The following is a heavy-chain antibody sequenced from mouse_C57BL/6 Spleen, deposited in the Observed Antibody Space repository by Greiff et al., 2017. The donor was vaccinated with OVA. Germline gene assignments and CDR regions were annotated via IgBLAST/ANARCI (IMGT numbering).Heavy chain of an antibody. V-gene: IGHV1-22*01. CDR2: INPNNGGT. D-gene: IGHD2-5*01. J-gene: IGHJ4*01. CDR1: GYTFTDYN. Sequence: EVMLVESGPELVKPGASVKMSCKASGYTFTDYNMHWVKQSHGKSLEWIGYINPNNGGTSYNQKFKGKATLTVNKSSSTAYMELRSLTSEDSAVYYCASYSNYYYAMDYWGQGTSVTVSS. CDR3: ASYSNYYYAMDY.